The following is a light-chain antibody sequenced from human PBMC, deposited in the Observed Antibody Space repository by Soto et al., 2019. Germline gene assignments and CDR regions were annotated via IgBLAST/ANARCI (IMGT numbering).Light chain of an antibody. J-gene: IGKJ5*01. V-gene: IGKV1-5*03. CDR1: QTISSW. CDR3: QQYGNSPIT. CDR2: KAS. Sequence: DIQMTKSPSTLSGAEGDRVTITCRASQTISSWLAWYQQKPGKAPKLLIYKASTLKSGVPSRFSGSGSGTEFTLTISSLQPEDFAVYYCQQYGNSPITFGQGTQLEIK.